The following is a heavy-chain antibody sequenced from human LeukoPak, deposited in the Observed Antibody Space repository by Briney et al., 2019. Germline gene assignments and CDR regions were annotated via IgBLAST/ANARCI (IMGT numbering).Heavy chain of an antibody. CDR3: ARSPSTASVDYYYYYGMDV. CDR2: IIPTFGTA. V-gene: IGHV1-69*13. CDR1: GGTFSSYP. D-gene: IGHD4-23*01. J-gene: IGHJ6*04. Sequence: GASVKVSCKPSGGTFSSYPISWVRQAPGQGLDWMGGIIPTFGTANYAQKFQGRVTITADESTSTAYMELSSRRSEDTAVYYCARSPSTASVDYYYYYGMDVWGKGTTVTVSS.